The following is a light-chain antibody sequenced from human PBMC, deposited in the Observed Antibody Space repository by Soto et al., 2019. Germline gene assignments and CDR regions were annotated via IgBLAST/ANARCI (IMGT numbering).Light chain of an antibody. CDR2: GNNNRPSGVS. Sequence: QSVLTQPPSVSGAPGQRVTISCTGSSSNIGAGYDVHWYQQLPGTAPKLLIYGNNNRPSGVSNRPSGVPDRFSGSKFDTSASLTITGLQAEDEADYYCQSYDNSLSGSTVFGTGTKVTVL. V-gene: IGLV1-40*01. CDR1: SSNIGAGYD. CDR3: QSYDNSLSGSTV. J-gene: IGLJ1*01.